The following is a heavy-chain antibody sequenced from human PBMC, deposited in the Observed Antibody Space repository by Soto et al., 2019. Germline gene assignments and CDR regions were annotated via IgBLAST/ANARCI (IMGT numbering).Heavy chain of an antibody. V-gene: IGHV1-69*02. CDR2: FNPILSMS. CDR3: ARVRYFDWLFIY. D-gene: IGHD3-9*01. J-gene: IGHJ4*02. Sequence: SVKVSCKASGDTFNFYTINWVRQAPGLGLEWMGRFNPILSMSNSALRFQGRVTLTADKSTSTAYMVLRSLRSDDTAVYYCARVRYFDWLFIYWGQGTLVTVSS. CDR1: GDTFNFYT.